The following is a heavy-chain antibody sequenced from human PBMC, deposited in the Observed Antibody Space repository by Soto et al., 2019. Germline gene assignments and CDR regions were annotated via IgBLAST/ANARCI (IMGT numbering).Heavy chain of an antibody. CDR3: ARDVVVPAAMPDDAFDI. CDR1: GGSISSGGYY. V-gene: IGHV4-31*03. J-gene: IGHJ3*02. CDR2: IYYSGST. D-gene: IGHD2-2*01. Sequence: QVQLQESGPGLVKPSQTLSLTCTVSGGSISSGGYYWSWIRQHPGKGLEWIGYIYYSGSTYYNPSLKSRVTIPVDTSKNQFSLKLSSVTAADTAVYYCARDVVVPAAMPDDAFDIWGQGTMVTVSS.